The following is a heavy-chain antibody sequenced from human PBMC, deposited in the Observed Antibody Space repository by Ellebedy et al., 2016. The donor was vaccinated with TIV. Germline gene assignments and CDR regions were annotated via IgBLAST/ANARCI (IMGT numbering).Heavy chain of an antibody. CDR1: GGSISSYY. CDR2: IYYSGST. CDR3: ARQTPRSIVATIEFDY. V-gene: IGHV4-59*08. Sequence: GSLRLSCTVSGGSISSYYWSWIRQPPGKGLEWIGYIYYSGSTNYNPSLKSRVTISVDTSKNQFSLKLSSVTAADTAVYYCARQTPRSIVATIEFDYWGQGTLVTVSS. D-gene: IGHD5-12*01. J-gene: IGHJ4*02.